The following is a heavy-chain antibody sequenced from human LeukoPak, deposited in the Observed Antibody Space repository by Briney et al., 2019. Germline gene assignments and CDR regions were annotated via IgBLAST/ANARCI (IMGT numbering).Heavy chain of an antibody. D-gene: IGHD1-26*01. J-gene: IGHJ4*02. CDR3: ARAQSGSYRFDY. Sequence: GGSLRLSCAASGFTFSSYWMSWVRQAPGKGLEWVANIKQDGSEKYYVDSVKGRFTISRDNDKNSLYLKMNSLRAEDTAVYYCARAQSGSYRFDYWGQGTLVTVSS. V-gene: IGHV3-7*01. CDR1: GFTFSSYW. CDR2: IKQDGSEK.